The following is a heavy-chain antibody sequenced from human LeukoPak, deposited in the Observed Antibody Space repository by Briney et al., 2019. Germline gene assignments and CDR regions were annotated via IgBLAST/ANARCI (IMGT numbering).Heavy chain of an antibody. Sequence: ASVKVSCKASGYTFTSYDINWVRQATGQGLEWMGWMNPNSGNTGYAQKFQGRVTMTRNTSISTAYVELSSLRSEDTAVYYCARAVKYCSGGSCYFYFDYWGQGTLVTVSS. J-gene: IGHJ4*02. CDR2: MNPNSGNT. CDR3: ARAVKYCSGGSCYFYFDY. V-gene: IGHV1-8*01. CDR1: GYTFTSYD. D-gene: IGHD2-15*01.